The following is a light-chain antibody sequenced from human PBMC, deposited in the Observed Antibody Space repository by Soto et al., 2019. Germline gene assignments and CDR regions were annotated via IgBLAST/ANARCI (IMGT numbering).Light chain of an antibody. Sequence: DSQMTQSPSTLSASVGDRVTITCLASKSISSWLAWYQQKPGKAPKLLIYDASSLESGVPSRFNGSGSGTEFTLTISSLQPYDFASYYCQQYNSYPYSFGQGTKLEIK. V-gene: IGKV1-5*01. CDR2: DAS. J-gene: IGKJ2*01. CDR3: QQYNSYPYS. CDR1: KSISSW.